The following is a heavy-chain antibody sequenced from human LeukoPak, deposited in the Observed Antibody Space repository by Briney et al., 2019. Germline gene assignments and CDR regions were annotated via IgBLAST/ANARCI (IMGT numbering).Heavy chain of an antibody. CDR2: IYSGGST. CDR1: GFTVSSNY. D-gene: IGHD1-26*01. V-gene: IGHV3-66*02. Sequence: GGSLRLSCAASGFTVSSNYMSWVRQAPGKGLEWVSVIYSGGSTYYADSVKGRFTISRDNSKNTLYLQMNSLRAEDTAVHYCARRKSYSGALDIWGQGTMVTVSS. J-gene: IGHJ3*02. CDR3: ARRKSYSGALDI.